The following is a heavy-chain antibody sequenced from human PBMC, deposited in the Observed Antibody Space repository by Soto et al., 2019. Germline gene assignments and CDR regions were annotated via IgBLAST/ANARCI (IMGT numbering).Heavy chain of an antibody. CDR3: ARALRGVVVVAAREMDV. Sequence: QVQLQESGPGLVKPSETLSLTCSVSGGSISSDYWSWIRQPPGTGLEWIGYIYYTGSTNYNPSLKSRVTTSVDTSKNQFSLTLRPLTGAYTAVYYCARALRGVVVVAAREMDVWGQRTTVTVSS. CDR1: GGSISSDY. D-gene: IGHD2-15*01. J-gene: IGHJ6*02. CDR2: IYYTGST. V-gene: IGHV4-59*01.